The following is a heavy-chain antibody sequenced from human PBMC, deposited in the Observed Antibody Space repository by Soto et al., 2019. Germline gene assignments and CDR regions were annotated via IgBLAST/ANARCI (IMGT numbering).Heavy chain of an antibody. CDR1: GYTFTSYA. D-gene: IGHD6-13*01. CDR2: INAGNGNT. J-gene: IGHJ4*02. CDR3: ARDSYISSPQRAYYFDY. Sequence: ASVKVSCKASGYTFTSYAMHWVRQAPGQRLEWMGWINAGNGNTKYSQKFQGRVTITRDTSASTAYMELSSLRSEDTAVYYCARDSYISSPQRAYYFDYWGQGTLVPVSS. V-gene: IGHV1-3*01.